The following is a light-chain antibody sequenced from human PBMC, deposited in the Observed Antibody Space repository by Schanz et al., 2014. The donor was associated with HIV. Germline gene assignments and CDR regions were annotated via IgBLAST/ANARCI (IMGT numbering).Light chain of an antibody. Sequence: SALIQPASVSGSPGQSITISCTGTSSDVGSYNLVSWYQQHPGKAPKLMIYDVTNRPSGVSHRFSGSKSGTSASLAITGLQAEDEADYYCQSYDSGLSGWVFGGGTKLTVL. V-gene: IGLV2-14*02. CDR3: QSYDSGLSGWV. CDR1: SSDVGSYNL. J-gene: IGLJ3*02. CDR2: DVT.